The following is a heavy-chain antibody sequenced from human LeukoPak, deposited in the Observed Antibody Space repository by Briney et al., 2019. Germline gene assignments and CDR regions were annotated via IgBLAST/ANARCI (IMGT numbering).Heavy chain of an antibody. D-gene: IGHD2-21*02. Sequence: SETLSLTCAVSGDSISSNNWWGWIRQPPGKGLEWIRYIYYSGSTYYNPSLKSRVSMSVDTSKNQFSLKLRSVTAVDTAVYYCAREVGDSDSDNWFDPWGQGTLVTVSS. CDR3: AREVGDSDSDNWFDP. J-gene: IGHJ5*02. CDR2: IYYSGST. CDR1: GDSISSNNW. V-gene: IGHV4-28*03.